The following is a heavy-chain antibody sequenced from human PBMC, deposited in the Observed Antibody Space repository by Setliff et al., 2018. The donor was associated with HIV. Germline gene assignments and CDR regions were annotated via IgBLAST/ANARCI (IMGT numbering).Heavy chain of an antibody. Sequence: GESLKISCKGSGYSFTSYWIGWVRQMPGKGLEWMGIIYPGDSDTRYSPSFQGQVTMSADKSISIAYLQWSSLKASDTAVYYCARLVGYYDFWSGSASYFDIWGQGTMVTVSS. V-gene: IGHV5-51*01. CDR2: IYPGDSDT. CDR3: ARLVGYYDFWSGSASYFDI. J-gene: IGHJ3*02. D-gene: IGHD3-3*01. CDR1: GYSFTSYW.